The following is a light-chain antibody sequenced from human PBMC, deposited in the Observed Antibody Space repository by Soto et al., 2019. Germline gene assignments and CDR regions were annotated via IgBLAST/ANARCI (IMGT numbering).Light chain of an antibody. V-gene: IGKV1-5*01. J-gene: IGKJ2*01. CDR2: DAS. Sequence: DIQMTQSPSTLSASVGDRVTITCRASQSIGGWLAWYQQRPGKAPRLLIYDASSVESGVPSRFSGSRSGTTFTLAISSLQPEDFATYCCQHYHSYPYTFGQGTKLEIK. CDR1: QSIGGW. CDR3: QHYHSYPYT.